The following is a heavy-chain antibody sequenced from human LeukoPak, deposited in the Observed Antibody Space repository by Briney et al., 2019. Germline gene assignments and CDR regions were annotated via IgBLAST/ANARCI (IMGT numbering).Heavy chain of an antibody. Sequence: ASVKVSCKASGYTFTSYGISWVRQAPGRGLEWMGWISAYNGNTNYAQKLQGRVTMTTDTSTSTAYMELRSLRSDDTAVYYCARDAYDSSGYYPDAFDIWGQGTMVTVSS. J-gene: IGHJ3*02. CDR3: ARDAYDSSGYYPDAFDI. CDR1: GYTFTSYG. D-gene: IGHD3-22*01. V-gene: IGHV1-18*01. CDR2: ISAYNGNT.